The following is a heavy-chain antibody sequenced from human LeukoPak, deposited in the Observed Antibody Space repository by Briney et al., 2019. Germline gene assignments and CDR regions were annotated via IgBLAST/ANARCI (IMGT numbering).Heavy chain of an antibody. CDR2: ISGSGGSR. D-gene: IGHD1-26*01. J-gene: IGHJ4*02. V-gene: IGHV3-23*01. CDR3: AKEWELPSYFDY. Sequence: PGGALRLSCAASGFTFISYAMSGGRQAPGKGVWWGSTISGSGGSRYYADSVKGRFTISRDNSKNTLYLQMNSLRAEDTAVYYCAKEWELPSYFDYWGQGTLVTVSS. CDR1: GFTFISYA.